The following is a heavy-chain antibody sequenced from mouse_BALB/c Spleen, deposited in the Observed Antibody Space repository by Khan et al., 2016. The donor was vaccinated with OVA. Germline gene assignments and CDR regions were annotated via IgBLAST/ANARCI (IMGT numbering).Heavy chain of an antibody. D-gene: IGHD1-1*01. CDR2: INPSTGYT. Sequence: QVQLQQPGAELAKPGASVKMSCKASGYTFINYWILWVKQRLGQGLEWIGYINPSTGYTEYNQNFKDKATLTADKSSSTAYMQLSSLTSEDSAVYYCARRGLRWDFDYWGQGTTLTVSS. J-gene: IGHJ2*01. V-gene: IGHV1-7*01. CDR3: ARRGLRWDFDY. CDR1: GYTFINYW.